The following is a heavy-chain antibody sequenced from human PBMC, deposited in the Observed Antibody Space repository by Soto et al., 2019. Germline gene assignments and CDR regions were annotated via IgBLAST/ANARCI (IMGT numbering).Heavy chain of an antibody. Sequence: GGSLRLSCAASGFTFNNAWMSWVRQAPGKGLEWVGRIKSKTDGGTIGYAAPVKGRFTISRDDSKNTLYLQMNSLTTEDTAVYYCTSDYGDYRIWDYWGQGTLVTVSS. V-gene: IGHV3-15*01. CDR1: GFTFNNAW. CDR2: IKSKTDGGTI. J-gene: IGHJ4*02. D-gene: IGHD4-17*01. CDR3: TSDYGDYRIWDY.